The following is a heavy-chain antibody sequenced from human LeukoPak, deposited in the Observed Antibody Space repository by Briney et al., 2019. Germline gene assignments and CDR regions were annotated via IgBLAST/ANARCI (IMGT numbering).Heavy chain of an antibody. D-gene: IGHD3-22*01. V-gene: IGHV1-69*06. CDR3: ARGYYYDSSGYYSSLDY. CDR2: IIPIFGTA. CDR1: GGTFSSYA. J-gene: IGHJ4*02. Sequence: EASVKVSCKASGGTFSSYAISWVRQAPGQGLEWMGGIIPIFGTANYAQKFQGRVTITADKSTSTAYMELSSLRSEDTAVYYCARGYYYDSSGYYSSLDYWGQGTLVTVSS.